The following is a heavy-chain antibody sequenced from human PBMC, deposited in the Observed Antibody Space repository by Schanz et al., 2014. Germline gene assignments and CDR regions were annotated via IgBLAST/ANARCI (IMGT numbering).Heavy chain of an antibody. D-gene: IGHD5-12*01. CDR3: ARGIGGYGANNYFDY. Sequence: QVHLVQSGAEVKRPGASVKVSCKASEYSFTGYSMHWVRQAPGQRLEWMGWINTGSGDTKYSQNFQGRVTITRDTSASTAYMELSSLRSEDTAVYSCARGIGGYGANNYFDYWGQGTLVTVSS. V-gene: IGHV1-3*04. J-gene: IGHJ4*02. CDR1: EYSFTGYS. CDR2: INTGSGDT.